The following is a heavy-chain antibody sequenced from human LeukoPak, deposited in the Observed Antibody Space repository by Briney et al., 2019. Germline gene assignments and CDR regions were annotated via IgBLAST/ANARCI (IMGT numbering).Heavy chain of an antibody. CDR3: AKDSGGTYFYYYYYMDV. V-gene: IGHV3-23*01. D-gene: IGHD1-26*01. J-gene: IGHJ6*03. Sequence: GGSLRLSCAASGFSFSTYAMSWVRQAPGKGLEWVSAIGAGGATIYYADSAKGRFTVSRDNSKNTLYLHMNSLRAEDTAIYYCAKDSGGTYFYYYYYMDVWGKGTTVTVSS. CDR2: IGAGGATI. CDR1: GFSFSTYA.